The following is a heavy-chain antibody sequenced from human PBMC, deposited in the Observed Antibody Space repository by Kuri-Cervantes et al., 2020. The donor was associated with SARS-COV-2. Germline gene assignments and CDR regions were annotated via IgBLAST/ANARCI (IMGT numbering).Heavy chain of an antibody. CDR1: GGTFSSYA. J-gene: IGHJ3*02. CDR3: ARVEANWGSGAFDI. CDR2: INPNSGGT. V-gene: IGHV1-2*04. Sequence: ASVKVSCKASGGTFSSYAISWVRQAPGQGLEWMGWINPNSGGTNYAQKFQGWVTMTRDTSISTAYMELSRLRSDDTAVYYCARVEANWGSGAFDIWGQGTMVTVSS. D-gene: IGHD7-27*01.